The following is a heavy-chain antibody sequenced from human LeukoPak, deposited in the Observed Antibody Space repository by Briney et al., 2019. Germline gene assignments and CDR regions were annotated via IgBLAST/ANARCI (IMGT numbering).Heavy chain of an antibody. CDR2: IYYSGST. D-gene: IGHD1-26*01. V-gene: IGHV4-39*07. Sequence: SETLSLTCTVSGGSISSSSYYWGWIRQPPGKGLEWIGSIYYSGSTYYNPSLKSRVTISVDTSKNQFSLKLNSVTAADTAVYYCARVWIASGSYYDDRGAFDYWGQGTLVTASS. CDR1: GGSISSSSYY. CDR3: ARVWIASGSYYDDRGAFDY. J-gene: IGHJ4*02.